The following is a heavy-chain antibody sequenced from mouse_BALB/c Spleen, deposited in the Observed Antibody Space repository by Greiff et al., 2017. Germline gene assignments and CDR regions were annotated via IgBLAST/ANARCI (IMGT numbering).Heavy chain of an antibody. CDR3: TAGSGGVDY. CDR1: GYTFTSYW. V-gene: IGHV1S127*01. Sequence: VQLQQPGAELVKPGASVKMSCKASGYTFTSYWMHWVKQRPGQGLEWIGVIDPSDSYTSYNQKFKGKATLTVDTSSSTAYMQLSSLTSEDSAVYYCTAGSGGVDYWGQGTTLTESS. J-gene: IGHJ2*01. CDR2: IDPSDSYT.